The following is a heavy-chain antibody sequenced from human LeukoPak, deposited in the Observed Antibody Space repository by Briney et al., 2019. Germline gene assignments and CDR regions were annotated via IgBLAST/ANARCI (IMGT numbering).Heavy chain of an antibody. D-gene: IGHD5-18*01. CDR3: AKEGRKTGNTYGYEFDS. Sequence: GGSLRLSCAASGFTFSSYAMSWVRQAPGKGPEWVSAVSSSGGSTNYADYVKGQFTISRDNSKNTVYLHMNNLRAEDTAVYYCAKEGRKTGNTYGYEFDSWGQGTLVTVSS. CDR2: VSSSGGST. CDR1: GFTFSSYA. J-gene: IGHJ4*02. V-gene: IGHV3-23*01.